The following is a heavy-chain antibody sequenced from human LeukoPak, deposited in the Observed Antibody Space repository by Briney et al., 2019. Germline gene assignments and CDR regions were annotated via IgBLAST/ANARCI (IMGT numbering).Heavy chain of an antibody. D-gene: IGHD3-10*01. CDR1: GFSFSSYS. J-gene: IGHJ4*02. Sequence: GGSLRLSCAASGFSFSSYSMNWVRQAPRKGLEWVSYISSISTPIYYADSVKGRFTMSRDNARNSLYLQMNSLRAEDTAVYYCARESISGARDFDYWGQGTLVTVSS. V-gene: IGHV3-48*01. CDR3: ARESISGARDFDY. CDR2: ISSISTPI.